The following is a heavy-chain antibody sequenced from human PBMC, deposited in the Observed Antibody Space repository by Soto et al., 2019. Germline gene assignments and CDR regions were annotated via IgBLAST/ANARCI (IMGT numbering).Heavy chain of an antibody. V-gene: IGHV3-48*02. J-gene: IGHJ5*02. D-gene: IGHD2-2*01. Sequence: GSLRLSCAASGFTFSSYSMNWVRQAPGKGLEWVSYISSSSSTIYYADSVKGRFTISGDNAKNSLYLQMNSLRDEDTAVYYCARESPWCSTSCYPLGWFDPWGQGTLVTVSS. CDR1: GFTFSSYS. CDR2: ISSSSSTI. CDR3: ARESPWCSTSCYPLGWFDP.